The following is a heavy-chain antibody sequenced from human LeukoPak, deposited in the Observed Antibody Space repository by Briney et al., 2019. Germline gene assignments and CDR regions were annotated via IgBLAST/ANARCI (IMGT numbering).Heavy chain of an antibody. CDR1: GFIVSNNY. V-gene: IGHV3-66*01. CDR2: IYSGGST. CDR3: ARFPGIANVFYYGMDV. Sequence: GGSLRLSCAASGFIVSNNYINWVRQAPGKGLEWVSVIYSGGSTYYADSVKGRFTISRDSSKNTLYLQMNSLRVEDAAVYYCARFPGIANVFYYGMDVWGQGTTVTVSS. J-gene: IGHJ6*02. D-gene: IGHD6-13*01.